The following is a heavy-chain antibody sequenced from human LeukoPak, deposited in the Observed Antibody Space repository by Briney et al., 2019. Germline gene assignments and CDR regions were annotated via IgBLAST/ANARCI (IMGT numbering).Heavy chain of an antibody. Sequence: SETLSLACAVYGGSFSGYYWSWIRQPPGKGLEWIGEINHSGSTNYNPSLKRRVTISVDTSKNQFSLKLSSVTAADTAVYYCARGLVVIRYFDYWGQGTLVTVSS. CDR3: ARGLVVIRYFDY. CDR2: INHSGST. CDR1: GGSFSGYY. J-gene: IGHJ4*02. D-gene: IGHD3-22*01. V-gene: IGHV4-34*01.